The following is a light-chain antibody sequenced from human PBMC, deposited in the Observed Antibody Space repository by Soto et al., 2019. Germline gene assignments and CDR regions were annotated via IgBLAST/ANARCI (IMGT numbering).Light chain of an antibody. CDR3: QQYVSIPLT. Sequence: EIVLTQSPGTLSLSPGERATLSCRASQSVGTYLAWYQQKPGLAPRLLIYGASSRATGIPDRFSSSGSGTDFTLTISRLEPEDFAVYHCQQYVSIPLTFGGGTKVDIK. CDR1: QSVGTY. J-gene: IGKJ4*01. CDR2: GAS. V-gene: IGKV3-20*01.